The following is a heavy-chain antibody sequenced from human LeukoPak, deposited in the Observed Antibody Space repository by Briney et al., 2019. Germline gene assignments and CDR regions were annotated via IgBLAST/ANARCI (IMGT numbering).Heavy chain of an antibody. D-gene: IGHD1-26*01. V-gene: IGHV4-59*01. CDR3: ARDFHSRYGGRYLDY. CDR1: GGYISGYY. J-gene: IGHJ4*02. Sequence: SETLSLTCTVSGGYISGYYWSWIRQPPGKGLEWIGDIYYSGSTSHNPSLKSRLTISVDTSKKQFSLNLSSVTAADTAVYYCARDFHSRYGGRYLDYWGQGTLVTVSS. CDR2: IYYSGST.